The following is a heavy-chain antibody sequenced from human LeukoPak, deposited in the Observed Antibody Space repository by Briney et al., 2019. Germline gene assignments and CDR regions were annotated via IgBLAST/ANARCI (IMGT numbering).Heavy chain of an antibody. D-gene: IGHD1-26*01. CDR3: ARDYAGSYYSFGY. J-gene: IGHJ4*02. Sequence: GGSLRLSCAASGFTFSSYEMNWVRQAPGKGLEWVSFITSSGTTIYYADSVRGRFTISRDNAKNSLYLQMHTLRAEDTAVYYCARDYAGSYYSFGYWGQGALVTVSS. CDR2: ITSSGTTI. CDR1: GFTFSSYE. V-gene: IGHV3-48*03.